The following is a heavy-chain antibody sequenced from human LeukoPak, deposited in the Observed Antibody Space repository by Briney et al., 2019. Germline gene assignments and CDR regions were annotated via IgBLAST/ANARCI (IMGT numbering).Heavy chain of an antibody. D-gene: IGHD1-14*01. CDR3: ARDRSRLRTLDTFDI. V-gene: IGHV3-66*01. Sequence: GGSLRLSCAASGFTFDDYGMSWVRQAPGKGLEWVSVIYSGGSTYYADSVKGRFTISRDNSKNTLYLQMNSLRAEDTAVYYCARDRSRLRTLDTFDIWGQGTMVTVSS. J-gene: IGHJ3*02. CDR1: GFTFDDYG. CDR2: IYSGGST.